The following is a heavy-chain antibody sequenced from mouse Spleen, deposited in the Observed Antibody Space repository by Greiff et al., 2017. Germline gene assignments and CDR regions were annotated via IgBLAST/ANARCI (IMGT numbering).Heavy chain of an antibody. V-gene: IGHV5-9*04. J-gene: IGHJ2*01. CDR1: GFTFSSYA. CDR2: ISSGGGNT. Sequence: EVKLMESGGGLVKLGGSLKLSCAASGFTFSSYAMSWVRQTPEKRLEWVATISSGGGNTYYPDSVKGRFTISRDNAKNTLYLQMSSLKSEDTAMYYCARQTPLPFDYWGQGTTLTVSS. CDR3: ARQTPLPFDY. D-gene: IGHD2-1*01.